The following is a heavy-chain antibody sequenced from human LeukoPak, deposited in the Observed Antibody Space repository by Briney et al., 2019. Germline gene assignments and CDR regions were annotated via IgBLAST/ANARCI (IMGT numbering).Heavy chain of an antibody. D-gene: IGHD2-15*01. CDR3: AREIYCSGGSCYSVFAFDI. J-gene: IGHJ3*02. CDR1: GFTFSSYS. Sequence: KPGGSLGLSCAASGFTFSSYSMNWVRQAPGKGLEWVSSISSSSSYIYYADSVKGRFTISRDNAKNSLYLQMNSLRAKDTAVYYCAREIYCSGGSCYSVFAFDIWGQGTMVTVSS. CDR2: ISSSSSYI. V-gene: IGHV3-21*01.